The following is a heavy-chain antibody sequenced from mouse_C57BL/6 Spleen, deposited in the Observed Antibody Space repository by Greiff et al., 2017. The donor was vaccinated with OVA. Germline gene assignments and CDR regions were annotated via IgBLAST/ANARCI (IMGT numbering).Heavy chain of an antibody. D-gene: IGHD2-2*01. J-gene: IGHJ3*01. CDR1: GYTFTSYW. CDR2: IHPNSGST. V-gene: IGHV1-64*01. CDR3: ARVGVTRGCAD. Sequence: VQLQQPGAELVKPGASVKLSCKASGYTFTSYWMHWVKQRPGQGLEWIGMIHPNSGSTNYNEKFKSKATMTVDKSSSTAYMELSSLTSEDSAVYYCARVGVTRGCADWGQGTLVTVSA.